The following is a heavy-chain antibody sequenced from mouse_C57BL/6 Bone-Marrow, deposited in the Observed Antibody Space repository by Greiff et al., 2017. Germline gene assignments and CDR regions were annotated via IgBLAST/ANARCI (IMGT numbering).Heavy chain of an antibody. CDR2: IDPSDSYN. V-gene: IGHV1-69*01. J-gene: IGHJ2*01. CDR1: GYTFTSYW. Sequence: QVQLQQPGAELVMPGASVKLSCKASGYTFTSYWMHWVKQRPGQGLEWIGEIDPSDSYNNYNQKFKGKSTLTVDKSSSTAYMQLSSLTSEDAAVYYCARWGQLDYWGQGTTLTVSS. CDR3: ARWGQLDY.